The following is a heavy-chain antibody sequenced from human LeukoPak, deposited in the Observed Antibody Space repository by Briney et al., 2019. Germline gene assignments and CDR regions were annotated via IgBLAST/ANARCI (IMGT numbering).Heavy chain of an antibody. D-gene: IGHD3-10*01. CDR2: IIPIFGTG. J-gene: IGHJ3*02. CDR3: ARDFHYSGSGSYYNRAFDI. V-gene: IGHV1-69*13. Sequence: ASVKVSCKASGGTFSNYAISWVRQAPGQGLEWMGGIIPIFGTGNYAQKFQGRVTITADESTSTAYMELSSLRSEDTAVYFCARDFHYSGSGSYYNRAFDIWGQGTVVTVSS. CDR1: GGTFSNYA.